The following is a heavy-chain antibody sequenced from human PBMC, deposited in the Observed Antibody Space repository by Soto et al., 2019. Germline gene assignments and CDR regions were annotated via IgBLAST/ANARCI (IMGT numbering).Heavy chain of an antibody. D-gene: IGHD3-16*01. J-gene: IGHJ6*02. Sequence: PGGSLRLSCAASGFTFSSYCMHWVRQAPGKGLEWVAVIWYDGSNKYYADSVKGRFTISRDNSKNTLYLQMNSLRAEDTAVYYCARDWRYDDYYYGMDVWGQGTTVTVSS. CDR2: IWYDGSNK. V-gene: IGHV3-33*01. CDR1: GFTFSSYC. CDR3: ARDWRYDDYYYGMDV.